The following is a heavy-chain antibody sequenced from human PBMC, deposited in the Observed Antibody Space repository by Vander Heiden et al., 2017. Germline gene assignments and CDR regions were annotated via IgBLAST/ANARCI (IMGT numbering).Heavy chain of an antibody. Sequence: QVPLQQSGPGLVKPSQTLSLTCARSGDSFSSNSVAWNWIRQSPSRGLEWLGRTYYRSKWYNEYAVSVKSRITINADTSKNQFSLQLNSVTPEDTAVYYCTRGRASAFDIWGQGTMVTVSS. V-gene: IGHV6-1*01. CDR2: TYYRSKWYN. J-gene: IGHJ3*02. CDR1: GDSFSSNSVA. CDR3: TRGRASAFDI.